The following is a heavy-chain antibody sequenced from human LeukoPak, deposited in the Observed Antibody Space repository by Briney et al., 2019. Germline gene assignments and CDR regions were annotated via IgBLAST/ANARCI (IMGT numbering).Heavy chain of an antibody. CDR2: IYYTGST. Sequence: RTSETLSLTCSVSGDSVSSGSYYWAWIRQPPGKGLEWIGNIYYTGSTSYNPSLKSRVTISVDTSKNRFSLNLSSLTAADTAVYFCARLGGSRWISWFHPWGQGTLVTVSS. D-gene: IGHD3-16*01. J-gene: IGHJ5*02. CDR1: GDSVSSGSYY. V-gene: IGHV4-39*07. CDR3: ARLGGSRWISWFHP.